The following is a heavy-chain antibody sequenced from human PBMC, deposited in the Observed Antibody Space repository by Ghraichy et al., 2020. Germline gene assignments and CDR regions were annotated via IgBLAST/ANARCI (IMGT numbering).Heavy chain of an antibody. CDR2: ISAYNGNT. Sequence: ASVKVSCKASGYTFTSYGISWVRQAPGQGLEWMGWISAYNGNTNYAQKLQGRVTMTTDTSTSTAYMELRSLRSDDTAVYYCARVDLPVGYDFWSGYSHIGGGAYYYYYYGMDVWGQGTTVTVFS. D-gene: IGHD3-3*01. J-gene: IGHJ6*02. CDR1: GYTFTSYG. CDR3: ARVDLPVGYDFWSGYSHIGGGAYYYYYYGMDV. V-gene: IGHV1-18*04.